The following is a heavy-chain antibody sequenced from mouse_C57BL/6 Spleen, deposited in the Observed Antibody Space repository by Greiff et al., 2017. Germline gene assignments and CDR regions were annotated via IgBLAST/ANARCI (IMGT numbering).Heavy chain of an antibody. D-gene: IGHD1-1*01. CDR2: INPNNGGT. Sequence: EVQLQQSGPELVKPGASVKISCKASGYTFTDYYMNWVKQSHGKSLEWIGDINPNNGGTSYNQKFKGKATLTVDKSSSTAYMELRSLTSEDSAVYYCAIIYYYGSSYVGRAMDYWGQGTSVTVSS. J-gene: IGHJ4*01. CDR1: GYTFTDYY. CDR3: AIIYYYGSSYVGRAMDY. V-gene: IGHV1-26*01.